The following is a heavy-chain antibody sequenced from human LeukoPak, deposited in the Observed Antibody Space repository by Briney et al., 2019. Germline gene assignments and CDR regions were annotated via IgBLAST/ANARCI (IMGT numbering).Heavy chain of an antibody. CDR2: INPSGTTT. J-gene: IGHJ5*02. V-gene: IGHV1-46*01. CDR3: ARDNSVGDYAWWFDP. D-gene: IGHD1-26*01. CDR1: GYTFTTHY. Sequence: ASVKVSCKASGYTFTTHYMHWVRQAPGQGLEWMGFINPSGTTTNYAQKFRGRVTMTRDLSTSTDYMELSSLRSDDTAVYFCARDNSVGDYAWWFDPWGQGTLVTVSS.